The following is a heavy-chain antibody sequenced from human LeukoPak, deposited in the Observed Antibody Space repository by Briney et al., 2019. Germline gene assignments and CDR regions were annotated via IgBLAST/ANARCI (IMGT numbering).Heavy chain of an antibody. Sequence: PWETLSLTCALSGYSISSGYYWGWIRQPPGKGLEWIGSIYHSGSTYYNPSLKSRVTISVDTSKNQFSLKLSSVTAADTAVYYCARTTVVTPGRDGAFDIWGQGTMVTVSS. V-gene: IGHV4-38-2*01. D-gene: IGHD4-23*01. J-gene: IGHJ3*02. CDR1: GYSISSGYY. CDR2: IYHSGST. CDR3: ARTTVVTPGRDGAFDI.